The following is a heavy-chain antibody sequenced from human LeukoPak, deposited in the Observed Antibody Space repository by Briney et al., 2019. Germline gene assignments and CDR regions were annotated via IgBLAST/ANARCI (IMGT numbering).Heavy chain of an antibody. V-gene: IGHV4-59*01. J-gene: IGHJ6*03. CDR2: IYYSGST. D-gene: IGHD3-22*01. CDR3: ARAGANYYDSSGYYYFSYYYYMDV. Sequence: SETLSLTCTVSGGSISSYYWSWIRQFPGKGLEWIGSIYYSGSTYYNPSLKSRVTISVDTSKNQFSLKLSSVTAADTAVYYCARAGANYYDSSGYYYFSYYYYMDVWGKGTTVTISS. CDR1: GGSISSYY.